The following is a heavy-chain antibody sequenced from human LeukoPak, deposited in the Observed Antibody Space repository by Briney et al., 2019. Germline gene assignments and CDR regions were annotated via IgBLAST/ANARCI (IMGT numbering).Heavy chain of an antibody. CDR1: GYTFTRYY. D-gene: IGHD6-6*01. V-gene: IGHV1-2*02. CDR3: AREYRSSSGRLFAY. Sequence: ASVKVSCKASGYTFTRYYMHWVRQAPGQGLEWMGWINPKSGGTNYAQKLQGRVTMTRDTSTSTAYLDLRGLRPHDTAVYYCAREYRSSSGRLFAYWRPGTLVTVSS. CDR2: INPKSGGT. J-gene: IGHJ4*02.